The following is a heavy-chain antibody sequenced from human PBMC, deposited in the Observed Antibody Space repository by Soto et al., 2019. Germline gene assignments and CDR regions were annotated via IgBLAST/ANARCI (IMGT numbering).Heavy chain of an antibody. J-gene: IGHJ4*02. V-gene: IGHV3-74*01. CDR2: INGDGDYT. CDR1: GFSFSHYW. Sequence: EVQLVESGGGLVQPGGSLRLSCAASGFSFSHYWMHWIRQVPGKGLVWVSRINGDGDYTNYADSVKGRFTISRDNAKNTLYLQMNRLRAEDTAVYYCARDRGGYSSDFWGQGTLVTVSS. D-gene: IGHD2-15*01. CDR3: ARDRGGYSSDF.